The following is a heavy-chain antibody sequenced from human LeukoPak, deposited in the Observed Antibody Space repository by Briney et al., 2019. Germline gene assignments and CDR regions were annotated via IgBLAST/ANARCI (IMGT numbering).Heavy chain of an antibody. CDR3: ARGREYSSGWYGGY. CDR2: ISSSGSTI. Sequence: GGSLRLSCAASGFTFSTYEMNWVRQAPGKGLEWISYISSSGSTIYYADSVKGRFTISRDNAKNSLYLQMNSLRAEDTAVYYCARGREYSSGWYGGYWGQGALVTVSS. J-gene: IGHJ4*02. CDR1: GFTFSTYE. V-gene: IGHV3-48*03. D-gene: IGHD6-19*01.